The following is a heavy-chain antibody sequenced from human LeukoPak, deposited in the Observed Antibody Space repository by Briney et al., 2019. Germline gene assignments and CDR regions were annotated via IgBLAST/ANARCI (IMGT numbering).Heavy chain of an antibody. CDR2: IIPIFGTA. V-gene: IGHV1-69*01. D-gene: IGHD1-26*01. Sequence: GASVKVSCKASGGTFSSYAISWLRQAPGQGLEWMGGIIPIFGTANYAQKFQGRVTITADESTSTAYMELSSLRSEDTAVYYCAVPPATQDYFDYWGQGTLVTVSS. J-gene: IGHJ4*02. CDR1: GGTFSSYA. CDR3: AVPPATQDYFDY.